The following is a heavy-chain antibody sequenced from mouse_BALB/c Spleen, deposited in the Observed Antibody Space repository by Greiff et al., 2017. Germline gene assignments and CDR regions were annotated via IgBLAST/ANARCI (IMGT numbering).Heavy chain of an antibody. CDR2: INPSNGGT. J-gene: IGHJ4*01. D-gene: IGHD3-1*01. CDR3: TRWHRTRAMDY. Sequence: QVQLKESGAELVKPGASVKLSCKASGYTFTSYYMYWVKQRPGQGLEWIGEINPSNGGTNFNEKFKSKATLTVDKSSSTAYMQLSSLTSEDSAVYYCTRWHRTRAMDYWGQGTSVTVSS. CDR1: GYTFTSYY. V-gene: IGHV1S81*02.